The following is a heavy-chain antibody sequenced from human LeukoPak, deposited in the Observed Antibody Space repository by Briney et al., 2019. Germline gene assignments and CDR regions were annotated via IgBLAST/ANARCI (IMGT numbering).Heavy chain of an antibody. V-gene: IGHV1-46*01. CDR1: GYTFTSYY. CDR2: INPTGGST. D-gene: IGHD5-12*01. CDR3: ASGGGYELSFDY. J-gene: IGHJ4*02. Sequence: ASVKVSCKASGYTFTSYYMHWVRQAPGQGLEWMGLINPTGGSTGYAQKFQGRVTMTRDMSTSTDYMELSSLRSEDTAVYYCASGGGYELSFDYWGQGTLVTVSS.